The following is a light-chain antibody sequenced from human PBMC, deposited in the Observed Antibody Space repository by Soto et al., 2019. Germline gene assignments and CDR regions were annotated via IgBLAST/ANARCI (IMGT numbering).Light chain of an antibody. J-gene: IGKJ1*01. Sequence: EFVFTQSPCTLSLSPGERATLSCKASQSVSRNYFAWYQQKPGQAPRLLISGASNSRATGVPDRFSGGGSGTDFILTISRLEPEDFAVYFCQQYGTSPQTFGQGTKVDNK. CDR2: GASN. CDR1: QSVSRNY. V-gene: IGKV3-20*01. CDR3: QQYGTSPQT.